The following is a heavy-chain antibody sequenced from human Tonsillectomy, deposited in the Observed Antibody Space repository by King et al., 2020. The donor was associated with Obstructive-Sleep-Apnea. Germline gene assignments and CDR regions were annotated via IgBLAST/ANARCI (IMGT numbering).Heavy chain of an antibody. V-gene: IGHV3-64D*06. CDR3: VKGTVTTVPRFDY. Sequence: QLVQSGGGLVQPGGSLRLSCSASGFTFSNYAMHWVHQAPGKGLKYVSTISGNGGSTYYADSVKGRFTISRDNSKNTLYLQVSSLRADDTALYYCVKGTVTTVPRFDYWGQGTLVTVSS. CDR2: ISGNGGST. CDR1: GFTFSNYA. D-gene: IGHD4-11*01. J-gene: IGHJ4*02.